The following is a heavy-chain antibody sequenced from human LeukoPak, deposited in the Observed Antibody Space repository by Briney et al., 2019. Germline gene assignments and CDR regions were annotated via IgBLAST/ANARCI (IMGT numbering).Heavy chain of an antibody. CDR3: ASGRRSSWYRDAFDI. J-gene: IGHJ3*02. CDR1: GFTFSSYG. D-gene: IGHD6-13*01. CDR2: ISYDGSNK. V-gene: IGHV3-30*03. Sequence: PGGSLRLSCAASGFTFSSYGMHWVRQAPGKGLEWVAVISYDGSNKYYADSVKGRFTISRDNSKNTLYLQMNSLRAEDTAVYYCASGRRSSWYRDAFDIWGQGTMVTVSS.